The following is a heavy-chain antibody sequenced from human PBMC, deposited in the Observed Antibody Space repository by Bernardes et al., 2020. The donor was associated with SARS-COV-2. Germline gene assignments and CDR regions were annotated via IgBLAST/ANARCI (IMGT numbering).Heavy chain of an antibody. V-gene: IGHV1-8*02. D-gene: IGHD2-8*01. Sequence: ASVKVSCKASGYSFTAYEINWVRQAPGQGLEWMGWMNTNSGDTGYAQNLQGRVTMTRNTAMSTAYMELSSLTSDDTAVYYCARERVTYSTIWGETSSHRFGMDVWGQGTTVIVSS. CDR1: GYSFTAYE. J-gene: IGHJ6*02. CDR2: MNTNSGDT. CDR3: ARERVTYSTIWGETSSHRFGMDV.